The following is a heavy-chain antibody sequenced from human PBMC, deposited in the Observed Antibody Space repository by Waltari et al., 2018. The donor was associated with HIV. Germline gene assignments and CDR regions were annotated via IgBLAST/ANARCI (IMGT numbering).Heavy chain of an antibody. V-gene: IGHV3-43*01. Sequence: EVQLEESGGVVVQPGGSLRLSCAASGFTFADYTLHWVRQAPGKGLELVSLISWDGGSTYYADSVKGRFTISRDNSKNSLYLQMNSLRTEDTALYYCAKGTVGATPYFDYWGQGTLVTVSS. CDR3: AKGTVGATPYFDY. CDR1: GFTFADYT. J-gene: IGHJ4*02. D-gene: IGHD1-26*01. CDR2: ISWDGGST.